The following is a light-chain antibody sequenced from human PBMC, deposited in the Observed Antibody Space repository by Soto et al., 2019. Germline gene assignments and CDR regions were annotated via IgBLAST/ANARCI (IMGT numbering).Light chain of an antibody. CDR1: SSDGGGYNY. J-gene: IGLJ1*01. V-gene: IGLV2-14*01. Sequence: QSVPAHPASVSLSRRQSHPNSCTGTSSDGGGYNYVSWYQQHPGKAPKLMIHEVSNRPSGISDRFSGSKSGNTASLTISGLQADVEADYYCSSHTSYSTRVFGTGTKVTVL. CDR3: SSHTSYSTRV. CDR2: EVS.